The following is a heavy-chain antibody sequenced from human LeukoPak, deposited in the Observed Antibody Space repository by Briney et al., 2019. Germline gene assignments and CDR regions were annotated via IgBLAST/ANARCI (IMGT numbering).Heavy chain of an antibody. V-gene: IGHV1-69*13. D-gene: IGHD3-22*01. CDR3: ARDHYYDSSGHENLDY. Sequence: SVKVSCKASGGTFSSYAISWARQAPGQGLEWMGGIIPIFGTANYAQKFQGRVTITADESTSTAYMELSSLRSEDTAVYYCARDHYYDSSGHENLDYWGQGTLVTVSS. CDR2: IIPIFGTA. CDR1: GGTFSSYA. J-gene: IGHJ4*02.